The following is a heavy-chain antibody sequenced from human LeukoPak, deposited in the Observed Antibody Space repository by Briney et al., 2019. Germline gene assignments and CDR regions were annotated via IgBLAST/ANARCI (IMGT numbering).Heavy chain of an antibody. J-gene: IGHJ4*02. D-gene: IGHD6-13*01. CDR3: ARDVTSSSWPRDIDY. CDR2: INPNSGGT. Sequence: APVKVSCKASGYTFTGYYMHWVRQAPGQGLEWMGWINPNSGGTNYAQKFQGRVTMTRDTSISTAYMELSRLRSDDTAVYYCARDVTSSSWPRDIDYWGQGTLVTVSS. V-gene: IGHV1-2*02. CDR1: GYTFTGYY.